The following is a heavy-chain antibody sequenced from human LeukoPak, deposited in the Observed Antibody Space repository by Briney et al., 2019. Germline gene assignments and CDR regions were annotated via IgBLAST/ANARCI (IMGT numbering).Heavy chain of an antibody. Sequence: GGSLRLSCAGSGFIFSNYAMSWVRQAPGQGLEWVSTISNSGDATFYADAVKGRFTIPRDNSKNTLYLQMYSLRAEDTAIYYCAKAPPYTKYFDYWGQGTLLTVSS. CDR2: ISNSGDAT. CDR3: AKAPPYTKYFDY. V-gene: IGHV3-23*01. D-gene: IGHD1-1*01. J-gene: IGHJ4*02. CDR1: GFIFSNYA.